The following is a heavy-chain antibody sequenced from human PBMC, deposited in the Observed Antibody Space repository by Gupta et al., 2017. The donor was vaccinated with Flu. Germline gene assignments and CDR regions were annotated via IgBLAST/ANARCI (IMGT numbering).Heavy chain of an antibody. Sequence: EAQLVESGGGLVQPGGSLRLSCVGSGFSLRAYWLSWVRQTPEKGLEWVANIHHYGSGRYYADSVQGRFTISRDNVENSVFLQMNSLRVEDTAIYYCARDAYGGYLDTWGQGTRVIVSS. D-gene: IGHD5-12*01. CDR2: IHHYGSGR. CDR3: ARDAYGGYLDT. V-gene: IGHV3-7*01. J-gene: IGHJ5*02. CDR1: GFSLRAYW.